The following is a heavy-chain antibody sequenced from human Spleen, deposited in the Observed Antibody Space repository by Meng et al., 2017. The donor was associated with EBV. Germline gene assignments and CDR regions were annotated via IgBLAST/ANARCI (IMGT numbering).Heavy chain of an antibody. D-gene: IGHD2-2*01. CDR3: ARDAIAVASDTINSASYFDY. Sequence: QGPLQEWGAGLLKPSETLSLPCAVYGGSFNGYYWSWIRQPPGKGLEWIGDINHGGSTNYNPSLKSRVTISVDTSKNQFSLKLSSVTAADTAVYYCARDAIAVASDTINSASYFDYWGQGTLVTVSS. CDR1: GGSFNGYY. CDR2: INHGGST. J-gene: IGHJ4*02. V-gene: IGHV4-34*01.